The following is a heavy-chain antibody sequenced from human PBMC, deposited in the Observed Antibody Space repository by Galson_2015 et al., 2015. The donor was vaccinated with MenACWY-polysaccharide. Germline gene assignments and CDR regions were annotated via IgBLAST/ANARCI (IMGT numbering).Heavy chain of an antibody. CDR1: GYTFTNNW. V-gene: IGHV5-51*01. D-gene: IGHD2-21*01. CDR2: VFPDDSDT. Sequence: QSGAEVKKPGESLKISCKGSGYTFTNNWIGWVRQMPGKGLEWMGIVFPDDSDTRYNPSFQGQVTISVDKSISTAYLQLNSLKASDTAIYYCARQQGRNIVAQNRYFDPWGQGTLVTVSS. J-gene: IGHJ5*02. CDR3: ARQQGRNIVAQNRYFDP.